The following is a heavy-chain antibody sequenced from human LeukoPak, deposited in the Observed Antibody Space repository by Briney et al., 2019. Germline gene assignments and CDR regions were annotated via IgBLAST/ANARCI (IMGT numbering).Heavy chain of an antibody. J-gene: IGHJ4*02. CDR3: APYSSSWNNDN. V-gene: IGHV1-2*02. D-gene: IGHD6-13*01. CDR2: INPNSGDT. Sequence: ASVKVSCKASGYTFGGYYLHWVRQAPGQGLEWMGWINPNSGDTNYAVKFQGRVTMTRDTSIDTAYMELSRLRSDDTAVYYCAPYSSSWNNDNWGQGTLVTVSS. CDR1: GYTFGGYY.